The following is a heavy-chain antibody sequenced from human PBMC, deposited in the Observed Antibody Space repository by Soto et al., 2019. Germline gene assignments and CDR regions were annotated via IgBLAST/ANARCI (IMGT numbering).Heavy chain of an antibody. Sequence: PSETLSLACTVSVGSISTYYWSLIRQSPGKGLEWLGYIYYNGNSYYNPSLKSRLTMSVDTSKNQFSLRLSSATAADTAVYYCAREQYNWKIWGQGTMVTVS. D-gene: IGHD1-20*01. CDR3: AREQYNWKI. J-gene: IGHJ4*02. CDR2: IYYNGNS. CDR1: VGSISTYY. V-gene: IGHV4-59*01.